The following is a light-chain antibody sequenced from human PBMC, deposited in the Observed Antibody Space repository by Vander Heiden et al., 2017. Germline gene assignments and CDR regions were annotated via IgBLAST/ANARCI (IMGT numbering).Light chain of an antibody. CDR3: GTWDDSLNGYV. CDR2: MNN. CDR1: GSNIGSNT. J-gene: IGLJ1*01. Sequence: QSVLTQPPSASGTPGQRVTISCSGSGSNIGSNTVNWYQQLPGTAPKLLIYMNNQRPSGVPDRFSGSKSGTSASLAISGLQSEDEADYYCGTWDDSLNGYVFGSGTKVTVL. V-gene: IGLV1-44*01.